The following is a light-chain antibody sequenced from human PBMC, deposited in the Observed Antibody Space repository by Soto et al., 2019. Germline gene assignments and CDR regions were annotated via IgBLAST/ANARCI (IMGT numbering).Light chain of an antibody. V-gene: IGLV2-14*01. CDR3: SSYTSSLNYV. CDR2: EVS. J-gene: IGLJ1*01. CDR1: SSDVGGYNY. Sequence: QSALTQPASVSGSPGQSITISCTGTSSDVGGYNYVSWYQQHPGKAPKLMIYEVSNRPSGVSNRFSGSKSGNTASLTISGLQAEDDADYYCSSYTSSLNYVFGTGTKLTVL.